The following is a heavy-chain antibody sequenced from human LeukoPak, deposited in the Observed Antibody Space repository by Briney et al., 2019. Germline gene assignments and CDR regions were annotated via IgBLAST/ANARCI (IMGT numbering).Heavy chain of an antibody. Sequence: GESPKISCKGIGYTFRDYWIAWIRQVPGKGLEWMGIIYPGDSDVRYNPSFRGQVTISADKSIDTTYVQWRSLKASDTAMYYCARGTHSNSDWFDPWGQGTLVTVSS. CDR1: GYTFRDYW. V-gene: IGHV5-51*01. J-gene: IGHJ5*02. D-gene: IGHD2/OR15-2a*01. CDR2: IYPGDSDV. CDR3: ARGTHSNSDWFDP.